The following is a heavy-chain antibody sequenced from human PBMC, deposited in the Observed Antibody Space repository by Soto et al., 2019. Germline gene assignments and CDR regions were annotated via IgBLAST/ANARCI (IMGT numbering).Heavy chain of an antibody. V-gene: IGHV1-8*01. CDR3: ARAEGRSLDRVS. CDR2: MNPNNGNT. J-gene: IGHJ5*02. Sequence: QVQLVQSGAEVKKPGASVTVSCKASGHTFTSYDIHWVRQATGQGLEWMGWMNPNNGNTGYAQKFQGRVTMTRDTSISTAYMEVSALRYEDTAVYYCARAEGRSLDRVSWGQGTLVTVSS. D-gene: IGHD3-3*01. CDR1: GHTFTSYD.